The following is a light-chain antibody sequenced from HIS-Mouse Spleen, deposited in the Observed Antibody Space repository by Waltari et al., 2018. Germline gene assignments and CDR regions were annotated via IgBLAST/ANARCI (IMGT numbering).Light chain of an antibody. CDR3: SSYAGSNNYV. V-gene: IGLV2-8*01. J-gene: IGLJ1*01. CDR1: RSDVGGYPY. Sequence: QSALTQPPSASGSPGQSVTISCTGTRSDVGGYPYVPWYHQHPGKAPKLMIYEVSKRPSGVPDRFSGSKSGNTASLTVSGLQAEDEADYYCSSYAGSNNYVFGTGTKVTVL. CDR2: EVS.